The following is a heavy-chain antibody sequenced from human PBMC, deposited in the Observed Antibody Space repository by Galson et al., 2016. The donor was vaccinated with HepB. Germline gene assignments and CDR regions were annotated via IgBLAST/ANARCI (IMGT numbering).Heavy chain of an antibody. V-gene: IGHV5-10-1*01. CDR2: IDPSESFS. Sequence: QSGADVKKSGEPLKISCKGSGYNFNAYWINWVRQMPGKGLEWMGKIDPSESFSTYSPSFQGHVTFSADKSISTAYLQWSSLKASDTAMYYCATGDLTPYYYESRRYPFDYWGQGALVTVSS. J-gene: IGHJ4*02. CDR3: ATGDLTPYYYESRRYPFDY. D-gene: IGHD3-22*01. CDR1: GYNFNAYW.